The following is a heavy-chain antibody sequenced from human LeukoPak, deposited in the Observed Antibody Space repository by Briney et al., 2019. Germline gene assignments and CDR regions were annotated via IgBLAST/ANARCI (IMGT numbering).Heavy chain of an antibody. Sequence: GGSLRLSCAASGFTFSSYWMHWVRQAPGKGLVWVSRIKTESSRTIYAESVKGRFTISRDNARNTLFLQMNSLRAEDTAVYHCARDPHNYDSSGYQDAFDIWGQGTMVTVSS. J-gene: IGHJ3*02. CDR3: ARDPHNYDSSGYQDAFDI. V-gene: IGHV3-74*01. D-gene: IGHD3-22*01. CDR2: IKTESSRT. CDR1: GFTFSSYW.